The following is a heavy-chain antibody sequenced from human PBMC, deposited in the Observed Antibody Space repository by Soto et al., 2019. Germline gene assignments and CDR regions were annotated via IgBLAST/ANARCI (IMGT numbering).Heavy chain of an antibody. V-gene: IGHV3-23*01. J-gene: IGHJ4*02. Sequence: EVPLLESGGGLVQPGGSLRLSCAASGFTFSSYAMSWVRQAPGKGLEWVSAISGSGGSTYYADSVKGRFTISRDNSKNPLYRQMNSRGAEDTAVYYCAKDWAGIVGAPTSFDYWGQGTLVTVSS. CDR3: AKDWAGIVGAPTSFDY. D-gene: IGHD1-26*01. CDR2: ISGSGGST. CDR1: GFTFSSYA.